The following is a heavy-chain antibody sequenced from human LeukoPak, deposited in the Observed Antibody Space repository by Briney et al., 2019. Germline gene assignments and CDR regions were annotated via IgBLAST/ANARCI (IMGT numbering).Heavy chain of an antibody. CDR3: ARSHAQYYYGMDV. CDR2: INPNSGGT. Sequence: EASVKVSCKASGYTFTGYYMHWVRQAPGQGLEWMGWINPNSGGTNYAQKFQGRVTMTRDTSISTAYMELSRLRSDDTAVCYYARSHAQYYYGMDVWGQGTTVTVSS. J-gene: IGHJ6*02. V-gene: IGHV1-2*02. CDR1: GYTFTGYY.